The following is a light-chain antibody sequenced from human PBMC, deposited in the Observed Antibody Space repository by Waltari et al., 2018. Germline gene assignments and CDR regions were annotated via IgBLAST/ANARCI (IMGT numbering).Light chain of an antibody. V-gene: IGLV2-8*01. J-gene: IGLJ3*02. Sequence: QSVLTPPPSASASLGQSVTLSCPGTTNDVGAYKYVSCYQQYPGKAPKPLIYDFTKRPSGVSDRFSGSKSGRTASLTVSGLQPEDEAIYSCCSYAGADSLLFGGGTKLTVL. CDR2: DFT. CDR1: TNDVGAYKY. CDR3: CSYAGADSLL.